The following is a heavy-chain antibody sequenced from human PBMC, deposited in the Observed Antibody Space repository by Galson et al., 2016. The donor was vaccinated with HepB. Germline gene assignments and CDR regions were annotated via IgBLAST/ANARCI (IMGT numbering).Heavy chain of an antibody. CDR1: GGSINGYY. V-gene: IGHV4-59*01. J-gene: IGHJ6*02. Sequence: SETLSLTCTVSGGSINGYYWSWIRQPPGKGLEWIGDIYYSGGTNYNSSLKSRVTISVETSKNQFSLKLTSVTAADTAVYYCARLTVFGVVTLDSWGHGTTVTVS. CDR2: IYYSGGT. D-gene: IGHD3-3*01. CDR3: ARLTVFGVVTLDS.